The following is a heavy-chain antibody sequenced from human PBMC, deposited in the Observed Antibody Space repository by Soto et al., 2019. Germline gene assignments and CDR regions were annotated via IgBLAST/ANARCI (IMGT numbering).Heavy chain of an antibody. CDR1: GFTFSSYG. V-gene: IGHV3-33*01. CDR3: AGGWGGTDYPYYGMDV. J-gene: IGHJ6*02. Sequence: QVQLVESGGGVVQPGRSLRLSCAASGFTFSSYGMHWVRQAPGKGLEWVAVIWYDGSNKYYADSVKGRFTISRDNSKNTLYLQMNSLRAEDTAVYYCAGGWGGTDYPYYGMDVWGQGTTVTVSS. D-gene: IGHD3-16*01. CDR2: IWYDGSNK.